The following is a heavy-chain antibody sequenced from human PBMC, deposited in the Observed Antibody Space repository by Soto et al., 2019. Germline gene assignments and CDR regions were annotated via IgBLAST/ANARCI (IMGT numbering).Heavy chain of an antibody. CDR3: ARASSYDSSGPFDY. D-gene: IGHD3-22*01. CDR2: IYYSGST. J-gene: IGHJ4*02. Sequence: SETLSLTCSVSGGTVSGVSRPTTSFYWCWIRQPPGKGLEWIGYIYYSGSTNYNPSLKSRVTISVDTSKNQFSLKLSSVTAAEAAVYYCARASSYDSSGPFDYWGQGTLFPVSS. V-gene: IGHV4-61*01. CDR1: GVSRPTTSFY.